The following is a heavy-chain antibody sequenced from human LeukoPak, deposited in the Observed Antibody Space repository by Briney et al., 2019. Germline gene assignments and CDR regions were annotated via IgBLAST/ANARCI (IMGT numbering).Heavy chain of an antibody. CDR2: SSSSGSTI. V-gene: IGHV3-48*03. Sequence: GGSLRLSCAASGFTFSGFEMNWVRQAPGKGLEWVSYSSSSGSTIYYADSVKGRFTVSRDNAKNSLYLQMNSLRAEDTAVYYCVKGGNSGWWYFDYWGQGTLVTVSS. J-gene: IGHJ4*02. CDR3: VKGGNSGWWYFDY. D-gene: IGHD6-19*01. CDR1: GFTFSGFE.